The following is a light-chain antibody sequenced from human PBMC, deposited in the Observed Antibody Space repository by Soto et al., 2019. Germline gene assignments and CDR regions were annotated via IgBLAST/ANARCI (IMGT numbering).Light chain of an antibody. CDR2: EVS. CDR3: SSYTSSSTL. Sequence: QSALTQPASVSGSPGQSITISCPGTSSDVGSYNYVSWYQQHPGKAPKLMIYEVSDRPSGISSRFSGSKSGNTASLTISGLQTEDDADYYCSSYTSSSTLFGTGTKVTVL. J-gene: IGLJ1*01. CDR1: SSDVGSYNY. V-gene: IGLV2-14*01.